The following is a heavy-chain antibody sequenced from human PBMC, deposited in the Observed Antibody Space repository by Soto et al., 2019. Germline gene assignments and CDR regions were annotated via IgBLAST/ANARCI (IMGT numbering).Heavy chain of an antibody. J-gene: IGHJ4*02. CDR3: ARGSFQDDYGDYVLDY. CDR2: IIPIFGTA. CDR1: GGTFSSYA. Sequence: QVQLVQSGAEVKKPGSSVKVSCKASGGTFSSYAISWVRQAPGQGLEWMGGIIPIFGTANYAQKFEGRVTITEVDSTRTAHMELRSVRAEDTAVYYCARGSFQDDYGDYVLDYWGQGTLVTVSS. V-gene: IGHV1-69*12. D-gene: IGHD4-17*01.